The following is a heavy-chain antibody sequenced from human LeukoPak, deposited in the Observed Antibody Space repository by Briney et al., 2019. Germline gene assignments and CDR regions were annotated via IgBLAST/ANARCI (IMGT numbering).Heavy chain of an antibody. CDR2: IYSSGSP. CDR3: ARDHMEMATTYWYFDL. V-gene: IGHV4-61*02. CDR1: GGSISSASYY. D-gene: IGHD5-24*01. Sequence: SETLSLTCTVSGGSISSASYYWSWIRQPAGKGLEWIGRIYSSGSPNYNPSLKSRVTISLDTSKNQFSLKLSSVTAADTAVYYCARDHMEMATTYWYFDLWGRGTLVTVSS. J-gene: IGHJ2*01.